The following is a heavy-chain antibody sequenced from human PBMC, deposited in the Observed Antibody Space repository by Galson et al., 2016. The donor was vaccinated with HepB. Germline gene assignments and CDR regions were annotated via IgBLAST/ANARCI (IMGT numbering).Heavy chain of an antibody. D-gene: IGHD4-23*01. V-gene: IGHV3-33*08. CDR1: GFTFSCCG. J-gene: IGHJ3*02. Sequence: SLRLSCAASGFTFSCCGMHWVRQAPGEGLEWVAVTWHDGSDERYADFVKGRFTISRDNSKNTLYLYMNNLRAEDTAVYYCARPSSRLEVFGGDAFDIWGQGTLVTVSS. CDR3: ARPSSRLEVFGGDAFDI. CDR2: TWHDGSDE.